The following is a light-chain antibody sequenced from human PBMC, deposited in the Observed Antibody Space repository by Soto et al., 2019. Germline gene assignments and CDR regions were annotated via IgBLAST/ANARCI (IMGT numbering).Light chain of an antibody. CDR2: DAS. CDR1: QSVNSW. CDR3: QHYNGYWGVA. Sequence: DIQMTQSPSTLSASVGDRDTITCRASQSVNSWLAWYQQKPGKAPKLLIYDASTLESGVPSRFSGSGSGTKFTLTISSLQPDDFATYYCQHYNGYWGVAFGQGTKVDIK. J-gene: IGKJ1*01. V-gene: IGKV1-5*01.